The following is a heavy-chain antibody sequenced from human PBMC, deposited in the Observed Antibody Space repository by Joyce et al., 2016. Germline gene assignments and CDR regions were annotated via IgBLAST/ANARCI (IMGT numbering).Heavy chain of an antibody. J-gene: IGHJ4*02. D-gene: IGHD3-16*02. V-gene: IGHV1-18*01. CDR3: ARLYVWGNYRYTYYFDF. Sequence: VRQAPGQGLEWLGWINNYKGNTNYDQKRQGRVTMTPDTSTSTAYMDLRSLRPDDTAVYYCARLYVWGNYRYTYYFDFWGQGTLVTVSS. CDR2: INNYKGNT.